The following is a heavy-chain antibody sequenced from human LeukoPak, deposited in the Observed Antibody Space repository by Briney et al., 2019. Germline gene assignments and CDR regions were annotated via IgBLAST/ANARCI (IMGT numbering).Heavy chain of an antibody. CDR3: ARDWHLSCRTNTCHVDF. D-gene: IGHD2-8*01. CDR2: IDDVGSII. Sequence: GGSLRLSCAASRFTFSTYSMNWVRQAPGEGLEWISHIDDVGSIIYYADSVKGRFTISRDNAENSLHLQMNSLRAEDTAVYYCARDWHLSCRTNTCHVDFWGQGTLVTVSS. J-gene: IGHJ4*02. V-gene: IGHV3-48*01. CDR1: RFTFSTYS.